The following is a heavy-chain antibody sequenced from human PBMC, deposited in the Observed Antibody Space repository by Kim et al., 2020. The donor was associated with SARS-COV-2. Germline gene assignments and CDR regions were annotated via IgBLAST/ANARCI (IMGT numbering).Heavy chain of an antibody. V-gene: IGHV1-18*04. Sequence: ASVKVSCKASGYTFTSYGISWVRQAPGQGLEWMGWISAYNGNTNYAQKLQGRVTMTTDTSTSTAYMELRSLRSDDTAVYYCARSGRRATLLVYFDYWGQGTLVTVSS. D-gene: IGHD3-9*01. CDR1: GYTFTSYG. CDR3: ARSGRRATLLVYFDY. CDR2: ISAYNGNT. J-gene: IGHJ4*02.